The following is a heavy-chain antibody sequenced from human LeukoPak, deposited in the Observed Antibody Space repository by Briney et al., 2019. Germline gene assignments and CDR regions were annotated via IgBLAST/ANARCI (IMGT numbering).Heavy chain of an antibody. J-gene: IGHJ4*02. V-gene: IGHV3-66*01. Sequence: PGGSLRLSCAASGFTVSSDYMSWVRQAPGKGLEWVSVIYSGGSTYYADSVKGRFTISRDNSKNTLYLQMNSLRAEDTAVYYCAKGSYSSGWYESDYWGQGTLVTVSS. CDR2: IYSGGST. CDR1: GFTVSSDY. CDR3: AKGSYSSGWYESDY. D-gene: IGHD6-19*01.